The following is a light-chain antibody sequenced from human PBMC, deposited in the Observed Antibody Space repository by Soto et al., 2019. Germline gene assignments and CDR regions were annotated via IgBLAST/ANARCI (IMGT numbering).Light chain of an antibody. Sequence: ILMAQSRSTLSVSPGERSTLCCRASQSVSSNLAWYQQKPGQAPRLLIYGASTRATGIPARFSGSGSGTEFTLTIRSLQSEDFAVYYCQQYNNWHPITCGQGTRLEIK. CDR3: QQYNNWHPIT. V-gene: IGKV3-15*01. CDR1: QSVSSN. J-gene: IGKJ5*01. CDR2: GAS.